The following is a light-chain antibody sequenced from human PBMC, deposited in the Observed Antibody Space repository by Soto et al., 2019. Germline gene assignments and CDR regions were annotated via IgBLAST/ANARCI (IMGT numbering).Light chain of an antibody. Sequence: QSALTQPASVSGSPGQSITISCTGTSSDVGGYNYVSWYQHHPGKAPKLMIYDVSNRPSGVSNRFSGSKSGNTASLIISGLQAVDEADYYCSSYTSSSTLSTYVFGTGTKVTVL. CDR3: SSYTSSSTLSTYV. CDR1: SSDVGGYNY. V-gene: IGLV2-14*03. CDR2: DVS. J-gene: IGLJ1*01.